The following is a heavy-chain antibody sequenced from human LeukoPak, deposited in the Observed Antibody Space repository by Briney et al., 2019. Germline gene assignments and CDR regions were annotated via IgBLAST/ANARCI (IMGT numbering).Heavy chain of an antibody. J-gene: IGHJ4*02. Sequence: SETLSLTCTVSGGSISSYYWSWIRQPAGKGLEWIGRIYTSGSTNYNPSLKSRVTMSVDTSKNQFSLKLSSVTAADTAVYYCASSGAGHSSGWYPEWGQGTLVTVSS. D-gene: IGHD6-19*01. CDR3: ASSGAGHSSGWYPE. CDR2: IYTSGST. V-gene: IGHV4-4*07. CDR1: GGSISSYY.